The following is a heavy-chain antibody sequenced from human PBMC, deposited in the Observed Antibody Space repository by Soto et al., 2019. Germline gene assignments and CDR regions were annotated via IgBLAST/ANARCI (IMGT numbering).Heavy chain of an antibody. V-gene: IGHV3-74*01. CDR3: VTGFR. CDR1: GFSFTNIW. J-gene: IGHJ4*01. Sequence: EVQLVESGGGLVQPGGSLRLSCAASGFSFTNIWMYWVRQAPGRGLVWVSRINEDGSMTSQAAPVRVRCSFSRDDANYSLYFQMNSLTADDTAVYYCVTGFRWGHGPLVTVSS. CDR2: INEDGSMT.